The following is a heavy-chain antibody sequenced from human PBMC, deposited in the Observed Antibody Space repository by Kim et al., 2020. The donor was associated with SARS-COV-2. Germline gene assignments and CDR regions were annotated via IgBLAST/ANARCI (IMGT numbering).Heavy chain of an antibody. J-gene: IGHJ6*02. D-gene: IGHD6-19*01. CDR1: GGSISSGGYY. CDR3: ARPSLGQDGWYYYGMDV. Sequence: SETLSLTCTVSGGSISSGGYYWSWIRQHPGKGLEWIGYIYYSGSTYYSPSLKSRVTISVDTSKNQFSLKLSSVTAADTAVYYCARPSLGQDGWYYYGMDVWGQGTTVTVSS. V-gene: IGHV4-31*03. CDR2: IYYSGST.